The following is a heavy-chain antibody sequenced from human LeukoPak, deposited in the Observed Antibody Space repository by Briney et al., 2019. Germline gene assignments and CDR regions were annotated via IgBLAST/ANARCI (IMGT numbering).Heavy chain of an antibody. CDR2: ISYDGSNK. Sequence: PGGSLRLSCAASGFTFSSYAMHWVRQAPGKGLEWVAVISYDGSNKYYADSVKGRFTISRDNSKNTLYLQMNSLRAEDTAVYYCARVGDYGDYADFDYWGQGTLVTVSS. CDR1: GFTFSSYA. D-gene: IGHD4-17*01. CDR3: ARVGDYGDYADFDY. V-gene: IGHV3-30-3*01. J-gene: IGHJ4*02.